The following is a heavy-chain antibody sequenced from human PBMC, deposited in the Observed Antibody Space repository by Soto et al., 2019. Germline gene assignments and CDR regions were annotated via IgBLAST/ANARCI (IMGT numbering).Heavy chain of an antibody. CDR3: ARDRYGGDWFDP. Sequence: EVRLVESGGGSVQPGGSLRLSCAASGFTFSTYSMNWVRQAPGKGLEWVSYISSPTSTMYYADSVKGRFTISRDNAKNSLYLQMNSLRAEDTAVYYCARDRYGGDWFDPWGQGTLVTVSS. CDR2: ISSPTSTM. J-gene: IGHJ5*02. V-gene: IGHV3-48*01. D-gene: IGHD4-17*01. CDR1: GFTFSTYS.